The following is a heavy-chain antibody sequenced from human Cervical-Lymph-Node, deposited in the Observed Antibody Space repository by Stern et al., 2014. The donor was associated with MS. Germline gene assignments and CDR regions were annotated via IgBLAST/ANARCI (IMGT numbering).Heavy chain of an antibody. Sequence: VQLVESGAEVKKPGSSVKVSCKESGGTFSTYTINWVRQAPGQGLEWMGGIIPMFATPNYAQKYHGRVTITADKSTSTIYMQLSSLTSDDTAVYYCVRDYGDNAFDIWGQGTMVIVSS. CDR3: VRDYGDNAFDI. J-gene: IGHJ3*02. V-gene: IGHV1-69*06. CDR1: GGTFSTYT. CDR2: IIPMFATP. D-gene: IGHD4-17*01.